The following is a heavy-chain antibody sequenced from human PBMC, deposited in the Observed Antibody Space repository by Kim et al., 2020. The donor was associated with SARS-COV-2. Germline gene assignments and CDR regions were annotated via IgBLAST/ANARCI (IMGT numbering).Heavy chain of an antibody. CDR3: AREPPYGYYGAPLDF. CDR1: GFTFSSFA. V-gene: IGHV3-33*01. J-gene: IGHJ4*02. D-gene: IGHD4-17*01. CDR2: IWYDGSNK. Sequence: GGSLRLSCAASGFTFSSFAMHWVRQAQGKGLEWVAVIWYDGSNKYYTDSVKGRFTISRDNSKNTLYLQMSSLRAEDTAVYYCAREPPYGYYGAPLDFWGQGTLVTVSS.